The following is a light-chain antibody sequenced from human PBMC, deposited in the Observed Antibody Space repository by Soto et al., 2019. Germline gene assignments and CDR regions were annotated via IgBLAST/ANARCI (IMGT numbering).Light chain of an antibody. CDR3: QQSYSGPPT. Sequence: DIQMTQSPSPLSASVEDRVMMTCRASQSISNHLNWYQQKPGKAPKLLIFAASSLQSGVPSRFSGSRSGPDFALTISSLQPEDFATYYCQQSYSGPPTFGQGTKVDIK. V-gene: IGKV1-39*01. CDR2: AAS. J-gene: IGKJ1*01. CDR1: QSISNH.